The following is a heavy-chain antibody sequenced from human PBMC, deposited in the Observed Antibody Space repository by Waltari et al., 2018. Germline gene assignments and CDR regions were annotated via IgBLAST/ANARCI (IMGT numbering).Heavy chain of an antibody. V-gene: IGHV1-69*02. CDR3: ARGSEYSYGYGAFDI. CDR2: IIPILGIA. Sequence: QVQLVQSGAEVKKPGSSVKVSCKASGGTFSSYTISWVRQAPGQGLEWMGRIIPILGIANYAQKFQGRVTITADKSTSTAYMELSSLRSEDTAVYYCARGSEYSYGYGAFDIWGQGTMVTVSS. CDR1: GGTFSSYT. J-gene: IGHJ3*02. D-gene: IGHD5-18*01.